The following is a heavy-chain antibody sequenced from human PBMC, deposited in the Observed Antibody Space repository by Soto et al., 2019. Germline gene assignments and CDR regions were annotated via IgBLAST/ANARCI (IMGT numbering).Heavy chain of an antibody. CDR1: GGTFSSYA. CDR3: ARVLAATRWFDP. D-gene: IGHD2-15*01. Sequence: SVKVSCKASGGTFSSYAISWVRQAPGQGLEWMGGIIPIFGTANYAQKFQGRVTITADESTSTAYMELSSLRSEDTAVYYCARVLAATRWFDPWGQGTLVTVS. J-gene: IGHJ5*02. CDR2: IIPIFGTA. V-gene: IGHV1-69*13.